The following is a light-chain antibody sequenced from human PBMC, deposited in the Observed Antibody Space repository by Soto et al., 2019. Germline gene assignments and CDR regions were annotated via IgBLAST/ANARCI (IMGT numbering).Light chain of an antibody. CDR2: DNN. J-gene: IGLJ1*01. V-gene: IGLV1-40*01. CDR3: QSYYRSLSGNV. Sequence: QSVLTQPPSVSGAPGQRGTISCTGSSSNIGAGYDVHWYQQLPGTAPKLLIYDNNNRPSGVPDRFSGSKSGTSASLAITRLQAEDEADYYCQSYYRSLSGNVFGTGTKLTVL. CDR1: SSNIGAGYD.